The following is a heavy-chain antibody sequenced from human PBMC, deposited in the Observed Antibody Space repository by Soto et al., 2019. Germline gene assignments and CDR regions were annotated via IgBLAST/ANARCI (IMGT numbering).Heavy chain of an antibody. CDR2: ISSTSSYT. CDR1: GFTFSSYA. V-gene: IGHV3-21*01. J-gene: IGHJ4*02. Sequence: GGSLRLSCAASGFTFSSYAMNWVRQTQEKGLEWVSSISSTSSYTHYSDSVKGRFTISRDNANNSLFLQMDSLRAEDTATYYCARDLALAGNYWGQGVLVTVSS. D-gene: IGHD6-19*01. CDR3: ARDLALAGNY.